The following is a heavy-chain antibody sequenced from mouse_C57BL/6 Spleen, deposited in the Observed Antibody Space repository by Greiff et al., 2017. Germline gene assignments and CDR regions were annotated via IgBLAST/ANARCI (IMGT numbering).Heavy chain of an antibody. V-gene: IGHV1-81*01. CDR1: GYTFTSYG. CDR2: IYPRSGNT. J-gene: IGHJ2*01. D-gene: IGHD1-1*01. Sequence: QVQLQQSGAELARPGASVKLSCKASGYTFTSYGISWVKQRTGQGLEWIGEIYPRSGNTYYNEKFNGKATLTADKSSSTAYMELRSLTSEDSAVYFCARSPLLRHFDYWGQGTTLTVSS. CDR3: ARSPLLRHFDY.